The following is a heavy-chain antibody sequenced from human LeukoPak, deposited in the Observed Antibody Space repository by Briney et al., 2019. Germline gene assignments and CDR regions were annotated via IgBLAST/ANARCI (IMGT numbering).Heavy chain of an antibody. Sequence: ETLSLSCTVSGYSIYSGYYWGWIRQPPGKGLEWIGSMYHSGNTYYNPSLKSRVTISVETPKSQSSLKLTSVTAADTAVYYCARVTYYYDSSGYYYLQSGAFDIWGQGTMVTVSS. D-gene: IGHD3-22*01. V-gene: IGHV4-38-2*02. J-gene: IGHJ3*02. CDR2: MYHSGNT. CDR3: ARVTYYYDSSGYYYLQSGAFDI. CDR1: GYSIYSGYY.